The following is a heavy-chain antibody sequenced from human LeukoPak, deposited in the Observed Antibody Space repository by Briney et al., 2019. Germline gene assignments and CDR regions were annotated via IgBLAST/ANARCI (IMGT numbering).Heavy chain of an antibody. V-gene: IGHV4-59*08. CDR1: GGSISSYY. D-gene: IGHD1-26*01. J-gene: IGHJ5*02. Sequence: SETLSLTCIVSGGSISSYYWSWIRQPPGKGLEWIAFIYYSGYTNYNPSLKSRASISLDTSKNLCSLRLSSVTAADTAVYYCARHAIYSGGYSYWFDPWGLGTLVTVSS. CDR3: ARHAIYSGGYSYWFDP. CDR2: IYYSGYT.